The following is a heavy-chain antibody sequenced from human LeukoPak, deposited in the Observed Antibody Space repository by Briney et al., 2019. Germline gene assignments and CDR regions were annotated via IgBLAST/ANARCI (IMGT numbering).Heavy chain of an antibody. D-gene: IGHD6-13*01. CDR3: ARGWDSSSWYGLGY. V-gene: IGHV1-8*01. Sequence: ASVKVSCKASGYTFTSYDINWVRPATGQGLGWMGWMNPNSGNTGYAQKFQGRDTMTRNTSISTAYMELSSLRSEDTAVYYCARGWDSSSWYGLGYWGQGTLVTVSS. CDR1: GYTFTSYD. J-gene: IGHJ4*02. CDR2: MNPNSGNT.